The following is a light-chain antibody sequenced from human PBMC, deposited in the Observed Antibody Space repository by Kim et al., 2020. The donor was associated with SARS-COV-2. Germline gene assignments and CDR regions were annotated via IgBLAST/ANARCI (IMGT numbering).Light chain of an antibody. CDR3: MQGTHWPWT. J-gene: IGKJ1*01. V-gene: IGKV2-30*02. CDR1: QSLVHSDGSTY. CDR2: TVS. Sequence: DVVMTQSPLSLPVTLGQPASISCRSSQSLVHSDGSTYLNWFQQGPGQSPRRLIYTVSNRDSGVPDRFSGSGSGTNFTLKISRVEAEDVGLYYCMQGTHWPWTFGQGTKVDIK.